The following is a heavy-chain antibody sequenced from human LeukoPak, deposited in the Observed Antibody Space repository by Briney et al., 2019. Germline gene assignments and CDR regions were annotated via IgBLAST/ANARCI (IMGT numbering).Heavy chain of an antibody. D-gene: IGHD1-26*01. CDR2: IYYSGST. CDR1: GGSISSSSYY. CDR3: ARVPIVGAAPGNY. Sequence: PSETLSLTCTVSGGSISSSSYYWGWILQPPGKGLEWIGSIYYSGSTYYNPSLKSRVTISVDTSKNQFSLKLSSVTAADTAVYYCARVPIVGAAPGNYWGQGTLVTVSS. J-gene: IGHJ4*02. V-gene: IGHV4-39*07.